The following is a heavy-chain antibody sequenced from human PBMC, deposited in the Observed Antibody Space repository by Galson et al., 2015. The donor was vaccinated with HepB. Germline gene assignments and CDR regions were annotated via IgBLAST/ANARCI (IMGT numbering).Heavy chain of an antibody. CDR1: GFTLSDHY. CDR2: IRNKANSYTT. D-gene: IGHD5-18*01. CDR3: ARGHIYGYFVDY. V-gene: IGHV3-72*01. J-gene: IGHJ4*02. Sequence: SLRLSCAASGFTLSDHYMDWVRQAPGKGLEWVGRIRNKANSYTTEYAASVKGRFIISRDDSKTSLHVLMNSLKSEDTAVYYCARGHIYGYFVDYWGQGTLVTVSS.